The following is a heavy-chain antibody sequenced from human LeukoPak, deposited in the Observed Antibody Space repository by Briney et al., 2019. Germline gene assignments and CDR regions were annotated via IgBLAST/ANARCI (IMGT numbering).Heavy chain of an antibody. CDR3: ARQKWEQQGRDYYFNGLDV. CDR1: IGSISSSKW. J-gene: IGHJ6*02. Sequence: SETLSLTCSVSIGSISSSKWWSWVRQSPVKGLEWIGEIYLFGTTNYNPSFTSRVTMSVDRSRNQFSLKLTSVTAADTAVYYCARQKWEQQGRDYYFNGLDVWGPGTTVIVSS. V-gene: IGHV4-4*02. CDR2: IYLFGTT. D-gene: IGHD1/OR15-1a*01.